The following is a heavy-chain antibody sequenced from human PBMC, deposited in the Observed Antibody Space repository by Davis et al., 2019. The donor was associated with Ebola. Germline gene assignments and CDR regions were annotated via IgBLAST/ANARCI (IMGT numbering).Heavy chain of an antibody. D-gene: IGHD3-22*01. CDR2: IDPSDSYT. J-gene: IGHJ4*02. CDR3: ARGYYYDSSGYYYRAYY. V-gene: IGHV5-10-1*01. CDR1: GYSFTSYW. Sequence: GESLKISCKGSGYSFTSYWSSWVRQMPGKGLEWMGRIDPSDSYTNYSPSFQGHVTISADKSISTAYLQWSSLKASDTAMYYCARGYYYDSSGYYYRAYYWGQGTLVTVSS.